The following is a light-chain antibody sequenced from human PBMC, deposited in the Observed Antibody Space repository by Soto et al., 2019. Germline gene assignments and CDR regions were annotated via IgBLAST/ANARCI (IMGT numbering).Light chain of an antibody. V-gene: IGLV2-14*01. J-gene: IGLJ3*02. CDR3: CSYTSSSIRV. CDR2: EVR. Sequence: QSALTQPASVSGSPGQSITISCTGTSSDVGGYNHVSWYQQHPGKAPKLIIYEVRNRPSGVSNRLSGSKSGNTDSLTISGLQAYDEADYYCCSYTSSSIRVFGGGTKVTVL. CDR1: SSDVGGYNH.